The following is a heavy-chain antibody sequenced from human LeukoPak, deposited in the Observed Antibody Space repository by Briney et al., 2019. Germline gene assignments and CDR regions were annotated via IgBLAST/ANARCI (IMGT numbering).Heavy chain of an antibody. CDR2: IIPIFGTA. D-gene: IGHD3-3*01. CDR1: GGTFSSYA. J-gene: IGHJ4*02. V-gene: IGHV1-69*05. CDR3: ARERWSFFDSGWDRAPNHDLYYFDY. Sequence: RVSVKVSCKASGGTFSSYAISWVRQAPGQGLEWMGGIIPIFGTANYAQKFQGRVTITTDESTITAYMELSSLRSEDTAVYYCARERWSFFDSGWDRAPNHDLYYFDYWGQGTLVTVSS.